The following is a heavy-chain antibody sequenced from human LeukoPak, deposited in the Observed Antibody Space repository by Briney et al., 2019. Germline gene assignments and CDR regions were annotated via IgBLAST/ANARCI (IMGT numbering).Heavy chain of an antibody. CDR1: GGSISSYY. J-gene: IGHJ4*02. V-gene: IGHV4-59*01. Sequence: PSETLSLTCTVSGGSISSYYWSWIRQPPGKGLEWIGYIYYSGSTNYNPSLKSRVTISVDTSKNQFSLKLSSVTAADTAVYYCASTLLTGHFDYWGQGTLVTVSS. CDR2: IYYSGST. CDR3: ASTLLTGHFDY. D-gene: IGHD3-9*01.